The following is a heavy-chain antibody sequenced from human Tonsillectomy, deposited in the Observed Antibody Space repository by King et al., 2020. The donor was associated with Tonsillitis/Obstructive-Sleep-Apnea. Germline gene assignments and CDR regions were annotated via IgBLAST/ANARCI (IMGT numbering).Heavy chain of an antibody. Sequence: VQLVESGGGLVQPGGSLRLSCAASGFTFSNYAMSWVRQAPGKGLEWVSAISGSGGNTYYADSVKGRFTISRDNSKNTLYLQMNSLRAEDTAVYYCAKKDHYDFCSGLKYFDLWGRGTLVTVSS. J-gene: IGHJ2*01. CDR2: ISGSGGNT. D-gene: IGHD3-3*01. CDR3: AKKDHYDFCSGLKYFDL. CDR1: GFTFSNYA. V-gene: IGHV3-23*04.